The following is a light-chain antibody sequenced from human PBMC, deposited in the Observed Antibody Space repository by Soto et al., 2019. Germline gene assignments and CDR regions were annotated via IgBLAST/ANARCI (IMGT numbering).Light chain of an antibody. Sequence: DIQMTQSPSTLSASVGDRVTITCRASQSISRWLAWYRQKPGKAPEILIWDDSSLQRGVPSRFSGSGSGTEFTLTISXXXXXXXATYYCQQYNGYXXWTFGQ. CDR1: QSISRW. CDR3: QQYNGYXXWT. V-gene: IGKV1-5*01. J-gene: IGKJ1*01. CDR2: DDS.